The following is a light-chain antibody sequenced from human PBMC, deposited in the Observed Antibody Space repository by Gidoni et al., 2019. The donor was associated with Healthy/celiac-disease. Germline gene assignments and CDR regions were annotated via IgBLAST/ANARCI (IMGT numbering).Light chain of an antibody. CDR1: QSVSSY. V-gene: IGKV3-11*01. J-gene: IGKJ3*01. CDR2: DAS. CDR3: QQRSNWPLLFT. Sequence: EIVLTQSPATLSLSPGARATLSCRASQSVSSYLAWYQQKPGQAPRLLIHDASNRATGIPARFSGSGAGTDFTLTISSLEPEDFAVYYCQQRSNWPLLFTFGPGTKVDIK.